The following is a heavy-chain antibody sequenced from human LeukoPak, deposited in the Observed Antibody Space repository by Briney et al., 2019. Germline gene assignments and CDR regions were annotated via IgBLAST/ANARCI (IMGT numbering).Heavy chain of an antibody. V-gene: IGHV1-46*01. CDR1: GYTFTSYY. J-gene: IGHJ5*01. CDR3: ARGRKVRGVITNNWFDP. CDR2: INPSGGST. Sequence: ASVKVSCKASGYTFTSYYMHWVRQAPGQGLEWMGIINPSGGSTSYAQKFQGRVTMTRDMSTSTAYMELSSLRSEDTAVYYCARGRKVRGVITNNWFDPWGQGTMVTVSS. D-gene: IGHD3-10*01.